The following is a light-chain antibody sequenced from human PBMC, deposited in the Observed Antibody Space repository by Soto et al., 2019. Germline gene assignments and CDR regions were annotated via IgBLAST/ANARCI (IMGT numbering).Light chain of an antibody. V-gene: IGKV1-5*03. CDR1: QSISSW. CDR3: KQYNSYWT. Sequence: IQMTQSPSTLSASVGDRVTITCRASQSISSWLAWYQQKPGKAPKLLIYKASSLESGVPSRFSGSGSGTEFTLTISSLQPDDFATYYCKQYNSYWTFGQGTKVDIK. CDR2: KAS. J-gene: IGKJ1*01.